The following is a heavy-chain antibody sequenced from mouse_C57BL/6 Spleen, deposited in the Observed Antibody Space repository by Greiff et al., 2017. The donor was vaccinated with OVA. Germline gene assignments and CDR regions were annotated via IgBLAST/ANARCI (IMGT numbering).Heavy chain of an antibody. D-gene: IGHD2-5*01. CDR3: ARYYSNYVWYFDV. J-gene: IGHJ1*03. V-gene: IGHV3-6*01. CDR1: GYSITSGYY. CDR2: ISYDGSN. Sequence: VQLQQSGPGLVKPSQSLSLTCSVTGYSITSGYYWNWIRQFPGNKLERMGYISYDGSNNYNPSLKNRISITRDTSKNQFFLKLNSVTTEDTATYYCARYYSNYVWYFDVWGTGTTVTVSS.